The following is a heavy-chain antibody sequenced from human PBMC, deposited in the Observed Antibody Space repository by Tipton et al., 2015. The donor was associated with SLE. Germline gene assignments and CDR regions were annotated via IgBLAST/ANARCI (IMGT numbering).Heavy chain of an antibody. V-gene: IGHV4-59*08. CDR2: VYYTGST. D-gene: IGHD5-24*01. CDR3: ARLYGYNAFDY. J-gene: IGHJ4*02. CDR1: GGSISPYY. Sequence: GLVKPSETLSLTCTVSGGSISPYYWSWVRQPPGKGLEWIGYVYYTGSTYNNPSLKSRVTISVDTSKNQFSLKLSSVTAADTAVYYCARLYGYNAFDYWGQGTLVTVSS.